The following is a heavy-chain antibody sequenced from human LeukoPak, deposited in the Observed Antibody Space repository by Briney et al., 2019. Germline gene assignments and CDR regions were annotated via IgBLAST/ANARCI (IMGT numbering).Heavy chain of an antibody. CDR3: ARERSDIVVVPAAIRRLRWFDP. CDR2: ISYDGSNK. D-gene: IGHD2-2*01. V-gene: IGHV3-30-3*01. Sequence: PGGSLRLSCAASGFTFSSYAMHWVRQAPGKGLEWVAVISYDGSNKYYADSVKGRFTISRDNSKNTLYLQMNSLRAEDTAVYYCARERSDIVVVPAAIRRLRWFDPWGQGTLVTVSS. J-gene: IGHJ5*02. CDR1: GFTFSSYA.